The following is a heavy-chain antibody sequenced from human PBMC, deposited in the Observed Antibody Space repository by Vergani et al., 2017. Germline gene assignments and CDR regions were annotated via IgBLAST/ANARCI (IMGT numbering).Heavy chain of an antibody. J-gene: IGHJ5*02. CDR2: IDPSDSYT. CDR3: AIKGGYGYGYDWFDP. D-gene: IGHD5-18*01. V-gene: IGHV5-10-1*03. CDR1: GYSFTNYW. Sequence: EVQLVQSGAEVKKPGESLRISCKGSGYSFTNYWISWVRQMPGKGLEWMGRIDPSDSYTNYSPSFQVHVTISADKSISTAYLQWSSLKASDTAMYYCAIKGGYGYGYDWFDPWGQGTLVTVSS.